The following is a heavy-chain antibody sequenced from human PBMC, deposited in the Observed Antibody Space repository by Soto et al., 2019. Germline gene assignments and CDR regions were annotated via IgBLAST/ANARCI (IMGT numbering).Heavy chain of an antibody. J-gene: IGHJ5*02. CDR1: GGTFSSYA. V-gene: IGHV1-69*12. Sequence: QVQLVQSGAEVKKPGSSVKVSCKASGGTFSSYAISWVRQAPGQGLEWMGGIIPIFGTANYAQKLQGRVTITADESTSTAYMELSSLRSEDTAVYYCASLRELVPAAMGGWFDPWGQGTLVTVSS. D-gene: IGHD2-2*01. CDR3: ASLRELVPAAMGGWFDP. CDR2: IIPIFGTA.